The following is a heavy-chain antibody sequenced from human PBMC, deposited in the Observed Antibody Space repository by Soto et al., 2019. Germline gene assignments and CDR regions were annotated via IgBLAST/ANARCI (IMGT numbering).Heavy chain of an antibody. CDR1: GGSISSSNW. Sequence: SETLSLTCAVSGGSISSSNWWSWVRQPPGKGLEWIGEIYHSGSTNYNPSLKSRVTISVDKSKNQFSLKLSSVTAADTAVYYCARDGTIAAAGKGYYYGMDVWGQGTTVTAP. J-gene: IGHJ6*02. CDR3: ARDGTIAAAGKGYYYGMDV. V-gene: IGHV4-4*02. CDR2: IYHSGST. D-gene: IGHD6-13*01.